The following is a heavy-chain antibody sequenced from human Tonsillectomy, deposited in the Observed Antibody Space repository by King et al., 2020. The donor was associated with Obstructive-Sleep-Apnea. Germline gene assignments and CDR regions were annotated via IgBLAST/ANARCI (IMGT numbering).Heavy chain of an antibody. V-gene: IGHV3-30*04. CDR1: GFTFSSYA. D-gene: IGHD2-15*01. Sequence: VQLVESGGGVVQPGRSLRLSCAASGFTFSSYAMHWVRQAPGKGLEWVAVISYDGSNKYYADSVKGRFTISRDNSKNTLYLQMNSLRAEDTAVYYCARDKRVLSGGADYWGQGTLVTVSS. J-gene: IGHJ4*02. CDR2: ISYDGSNK. CDR3: ARDKRVLSGGADY.